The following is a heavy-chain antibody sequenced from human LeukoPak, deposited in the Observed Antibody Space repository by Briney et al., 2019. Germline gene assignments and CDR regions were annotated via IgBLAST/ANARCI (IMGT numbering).Heavy chain of an antibody. D-gene: IGHD1-26*01. J-gene: IGHJ4*02. CDR3: ARDGWELLPFDY. CDR2: INSDGSST. Sequence: PGGSLRLSCAASGFGFSRYWMHWVRQAPGKGLVWVSRINSDGSSTSYADSVKGRFTISRDNAKNTLYLQMNSLRAEDTAVYYCARDGWELLPFDYWGQGTLVTVSS. V-gene: IGHV3-74*01. CDR1: GFGFSRYW.